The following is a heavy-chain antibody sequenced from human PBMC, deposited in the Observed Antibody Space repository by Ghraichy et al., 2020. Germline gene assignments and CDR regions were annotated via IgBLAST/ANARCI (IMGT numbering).Heavy chain of an antibody. CDR3: AKVSGDFDY. CDR2: ITPNVGST. J-gene: IGHJ4*02. CDR1: GFTFSTYA. Sequence: GGSLRLSCVASGFTFSTYAMTWVRQAPGKGLEWVSTITPNVGSTYYADSVKGRFTISRDNSKNALYLQMNSLRAEDTALYYCAKVSGDFDYWGQGTLVTVSS. V-gene: IGHV3-23*01. D-gene: IGHD4-17*01.